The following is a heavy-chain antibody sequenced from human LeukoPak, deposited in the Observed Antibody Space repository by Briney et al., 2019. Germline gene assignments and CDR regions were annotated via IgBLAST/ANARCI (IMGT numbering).Heavy chain of an antibody. J-gene: IGHJ4*02. CDR1: GYTFTSYG. CDR2: FDPEDGET. V-gene: IGHV1-24*01. D-gene: IGHD3-22*01. Sequence: ASVKVSCKASGYTFTSYGISWVRQAPGKGLEWMGGFDPEDGETIYAQKFQGRVTMTEDTSTDTAYMELSSLRSEDTAVYYCATGPLWRYYDSSGYPDYWGQGTLVTVSS. CDR3: ATGPLWRYYDSSGYPDY.